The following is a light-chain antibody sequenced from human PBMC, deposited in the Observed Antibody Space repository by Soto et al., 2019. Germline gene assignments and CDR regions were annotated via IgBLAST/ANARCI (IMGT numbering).Light chain of an antibody. J-gene: IGLJ2*01. CDR1: SSVFGASDY. CDR3: SSYTSSSTSVV. Sequence: QSALTQPASVSGSPGQSITISCTGTSSVFGASDYVSWYQHHPGRAPKLVIYDVTTRPSGVSNRFSGSKSGNTASLTISGLRAEDEADYCCSSYTSSSTSVVFGGGTKVTVL. V-gene: IGLV2-14*03. CDR2: DVT.